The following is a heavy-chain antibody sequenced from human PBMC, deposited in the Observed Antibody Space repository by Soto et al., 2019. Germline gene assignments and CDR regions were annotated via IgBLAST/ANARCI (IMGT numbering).Heavy chain of an antibody. CDR2: IYHSGST. J-gene: IGHJ5*02. Sequence: SETLSLTCAVSGGSISSSNWWSWVRQPPGKGLEWIGEIYHSGSTNYNPSLKSRVTISVDKSKNQFSLKLSSVTAADTAVYYCARVTGYYGSGNNNWFDPWGQGTLVT. V-gene: IGHV4-4*02. D-gene: IGHD3-10*01. CDR1: GGSISSSNW. CDR3: ARVTGYYGSGNNNWFDP.